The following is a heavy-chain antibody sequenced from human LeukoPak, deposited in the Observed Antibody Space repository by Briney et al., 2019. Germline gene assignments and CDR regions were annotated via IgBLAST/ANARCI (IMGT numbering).Heavy chain of an antibody. CDR3: ARSSHYDILTGYSEEDAFDI. CDR1: GFTVSSNC. CDR2: IYSGGST. D-gene: IGHD3-9*01. J-gene: IGHJ3*02. Sequence: PGGSLRLSCAASGFTVSSNCMSWVRQAPGKGLEWVSVIYSGGSTDYADSVKGRFTISRDNSKNTLYLQMNSLRVEDTAVYYCARSSHYDILTGYSEEDAFDIWGQGTMVTVSS. V-gene: IGHV3-53*01.